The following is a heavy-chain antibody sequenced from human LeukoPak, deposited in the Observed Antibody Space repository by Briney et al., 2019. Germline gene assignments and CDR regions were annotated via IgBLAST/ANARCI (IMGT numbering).Heavy chain of an antibody. CDR3: ARDKVLGYCSGGSCYPYYGMDV. J-gene: IGHJ6*02. D-gene: IGHD2-15*01. CDR2: ISSSSSYI. Sequence: GGSLRLSCAASGFTFSSYSMNWVRQAPGKGLEWVSSISSSSSYIYYADSVKGRFTISGDNAKNSLYLQMNSLRAEDTAVYYCARDKVLGYCSGGSCYPYYGMDVWGQGTTVTVSS. CDR1: GFTFSSYS. V-gene: IGHV3-21*01.